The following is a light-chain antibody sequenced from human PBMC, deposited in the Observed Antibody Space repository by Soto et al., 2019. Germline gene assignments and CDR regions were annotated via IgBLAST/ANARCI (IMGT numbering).Light chain of an antibody. J-gene: IGKJ5*01. CDR1: QTIRGL. CDR2: DTS. CDR3: QQRHNWPIT. V-gene: IGKV3-11*01. Sequence: EIVLTQSPATLSLSPWERATLSCRTSQTIRGLLNWYQQRPGQAPRLLIYDTSNRATDIPARFSGSGSGTDFILTISSLDPEDSGVYFCQQRHNWPITFGQGTRLDIK.